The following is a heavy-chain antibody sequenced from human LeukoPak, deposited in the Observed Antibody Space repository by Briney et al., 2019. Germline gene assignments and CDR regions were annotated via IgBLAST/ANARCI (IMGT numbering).Heavy chain of an antibody. J-gene: IGHJ6*03. CDR2: ISFDGVNT. Sequence: GGSLRLSCAASGFTFSTYAIHWVRQAPGKGLEWVAVISFDGVNTFYADSVRGRFTISRDNSNNTVYLQMNNLRPEDTAVFYCARGQGYESYYYMDVWGKGTTVSDSS. CDR3: ARGQGYESYYYMDV. D-gene: IGHD2-2*01. V-gene: IGHV3-30*04. CDR1: GFTFSTYA.